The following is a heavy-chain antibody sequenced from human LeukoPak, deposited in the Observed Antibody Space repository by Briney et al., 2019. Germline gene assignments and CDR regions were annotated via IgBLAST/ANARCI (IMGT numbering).Heavy chain of an antibody. Sequence: PSETLSPTCAVYGGSFSGYYWSWIRQPPGKGLEWIGEINHSGSTNYNPSLKSRVTISVDTSKNQFSLKLSSVTAADTAVYYCARGRYYYGSGSYYRPLLYYYGMDVWGQGTTVTVSS. D-gene: IGHD3-10*01. V-gene: IGHV4-34*01. J-gene: IGHJ6*02. CDR1: GGSFSGYY. CDR3: ARGRYYYGSGSYYRPLLYYYGMDV. CDR2: INHSGST.